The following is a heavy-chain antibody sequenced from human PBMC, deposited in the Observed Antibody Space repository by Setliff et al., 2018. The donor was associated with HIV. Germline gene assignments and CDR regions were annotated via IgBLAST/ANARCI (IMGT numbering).Heavy chain of an antibody. V-gene: IGHV1-69*13. CDR3: ARYGGGAYDSSGPSAPHYYYMDV. D-gene: IGHD3-22*01. J-gene: IGHJ6*03. CDR1: GDTFSSYV. Sequence: SVKVSCKASGDTFSSYVITWVRQAPGQGLEWMGGIIPVFGTANYAQRFQGRVTITADESTSTAYMELSSLRTDDTAVYYCARYGGGAYDSSGPSAPHYYYMDVWGKGTTVTVSS. CDR2: IIPVFGTA.